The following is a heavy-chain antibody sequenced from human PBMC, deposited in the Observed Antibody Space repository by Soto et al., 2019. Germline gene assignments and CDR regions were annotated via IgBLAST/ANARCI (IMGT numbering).Heavy chain of an antibody. V-gene: IGHV4-38-2*01. Sequence: PSETLSLTCGVSCYSISSGYYWGWMRHSPWKGLEWIGTIYHTEITHYNPLIKSRTIISVDTPKNQFSMKLSSVTAEDTAVYYCARVQMLWRYYYYGMEVWGQGTTVTVSS. CDR2: IYHTEIT. J-gene: IGHJ6*01. CDR1: CYSISSGYY. CDR3: ARVQMLWRYYYYGMEV. D-gene: IGHD2-2*01.